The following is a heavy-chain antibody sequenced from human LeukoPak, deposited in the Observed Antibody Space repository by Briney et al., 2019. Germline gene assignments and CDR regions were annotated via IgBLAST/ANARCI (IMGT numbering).Heavy chain of an antibody. CDR2: IDWDDDK. CDR1: GFSLSTSGMC. Sequence: SGPALVKPTQTLTLTCTFSGFSLSTSGMCVSWIRQPPGKALEWLARIDWDDDKYYSTSLKTRLTISKDTSKNQVVLTMTNMDPADTATYYCARTYGSGSYFDYWGQGTLVTVSS. D-gene: IGHD3-10*01. CDR3: ARTYGSGSYFDY. V-gene: IGHV2-70*11. J-gene: IGHJ4*02.